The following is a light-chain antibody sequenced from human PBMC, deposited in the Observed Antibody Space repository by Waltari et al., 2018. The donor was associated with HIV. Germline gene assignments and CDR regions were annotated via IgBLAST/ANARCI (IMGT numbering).Light chain of an antibody. Sequence: QSVLTQPPSASGAPGQRVTISCSGSSSNIGSNFVYWYQQLPGTAPKLLIYVNNQLPSGVADRLSGSKAVTAAALAISGLRSEDEADYYCAAGTESRYVVFGGGTKLTVL. V-gene: IGLV1-47*01. CDR2: VNN. J-gene: IGLJ2*01. CDR3: AAGTESRYVV. CDR1: SSNIGSNF.